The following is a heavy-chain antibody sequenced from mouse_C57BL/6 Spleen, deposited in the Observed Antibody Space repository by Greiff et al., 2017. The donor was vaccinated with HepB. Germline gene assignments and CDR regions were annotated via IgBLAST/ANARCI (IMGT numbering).Heavy chain of an antibody. Sequence: QVQLQQSGPELVKPGASVKISCKASGYAFSSSWMNWVKQRPGTGLEWIGRIYPGDGDTNYNGKFKGKATLTADKSSSTAYMQLSSLTSEDSAVYFCARKYYGFDYWGQGTTLTVSS. D-gene: IGHD1-1*01. CDR1: GYAFSSSW. J-gene: IGHJ2*01. V-gene: IGHV1-82*01. CDR2: IYPGDGDT. CDR3: ARKYYGFDY.